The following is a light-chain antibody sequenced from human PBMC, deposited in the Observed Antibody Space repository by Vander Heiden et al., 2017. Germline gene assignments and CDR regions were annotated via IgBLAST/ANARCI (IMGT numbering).Light chain of an antibody. CDR2: GAS. CDR3: QQENYWPPLT. V-gene: IGKV3-15*01. Sequence: EMVMTPSPATASVSPGETATLSCRASQSVSSNLAWYQQYPGQAPRLLIYGASTRAIGTPARFSGSGSGTEFTLTISSRQSEDFAVYYCQQENYWPPLTFGGGTKVEIK. J-gene: IGKJ4*01. CDR1: QSVSSN.